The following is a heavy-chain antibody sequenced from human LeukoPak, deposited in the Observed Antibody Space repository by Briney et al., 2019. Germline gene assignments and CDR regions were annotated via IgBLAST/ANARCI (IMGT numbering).Heavy chain of an antibody. Sequence: GGSLRLSCAASGFTFGSYAMSWVRQAPGKGVGWFSGISGSDSHTYYADSVNGRFTISRDNSKNTLYLQMNSLRAEDTAAYYCATPKGHSPDYWGQGTLVAVSS. CDR3: ATPKGHSPDY. J-gene: IGHJ4*02. D-gene: IGHD2-21*01. CDR2: ISGSDSHT. CDR1: GFTFGSYA. V-gene: IGHV3-23*01.